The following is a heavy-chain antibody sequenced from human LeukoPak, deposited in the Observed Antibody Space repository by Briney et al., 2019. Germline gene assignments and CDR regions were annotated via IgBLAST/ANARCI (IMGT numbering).Heavy chain of an antibody. CDR1: GFTFRSAS. Sequence: GGSLRLSCVASGFTFRSASMSWVRQAPGKGLEWVANIKQDGSAKNYVDSVKGRFTISRDNAKNSLSLQMYSLRAEDTAVYYCARGVGGDDWGQGTLVTVSS. CDR2: IKQDGSAK. J-gene: IGHJ4*02. D-gene: IGHD1-26*01. V-gene: IGHV3-7*05. CDR3: ARGVGGDD.